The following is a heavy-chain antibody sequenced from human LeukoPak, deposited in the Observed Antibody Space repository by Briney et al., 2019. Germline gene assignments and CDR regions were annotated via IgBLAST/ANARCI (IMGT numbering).Heavy chain of an antibody. CDR1: GGSISSYY. CDR3: ARVYYYDSSGYYPNWFDP. Sequence: SETLSLTCTVSGGSISSYYWSWIRQHPGKGLEWIGYIYYSGSTSYSPSLKSRVTISVDTSKNQFSLKLSSVTAADTAVYYCARVYYYDSSGYYPNWFDPWGQGTLVTVSS. CDR2: IYYSGST. V-gene: IGHV4-59*01. D-gene: IGHD3-22*01. J-gene: IGHJ5*02.